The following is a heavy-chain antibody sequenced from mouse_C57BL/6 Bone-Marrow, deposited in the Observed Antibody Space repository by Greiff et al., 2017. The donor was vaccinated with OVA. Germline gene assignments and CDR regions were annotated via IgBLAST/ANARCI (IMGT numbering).Heavy chain of an antibody. D-gene: IGHD2-12*01. CDR1: GYTFTSYW. CDR3: ASLRRGYYLDD. CDR2: IHPNSGST. V-gene: IGHV1-64*01. Sequence: QVQLQQPGAELVKPGASVKLSCKASGYTFTSYWLHWVKQRPGQGLEWIGMIHPNSGSTNYNEKFKSKATLTVDKSSSTAYMHLSSLTSEDSAVYYCASLRRGYYLDDWGQGTTLTVSS. J-gene: IGHJ2*01.